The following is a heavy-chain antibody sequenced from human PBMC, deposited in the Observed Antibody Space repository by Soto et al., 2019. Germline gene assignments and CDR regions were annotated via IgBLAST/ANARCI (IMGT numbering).Heavy chain of an antibody. V-gene: IGHV4-34*01. CDR2: INHSGST. J-gene: IGHJ4*02. CDR1: GGSFSGYY. D-gene: IGHD5-18*01. CDR3: ARGRRGYSYGYGASLAY. Sequence: SETLSLTCAVYGGSFSGYYWSWIRQPPGKGLEWIGEINHSGSTNYNPSLKSRVTISVDTSKNQFSLKLSSVTAADTAVYYCARGRRGYSYGYGASLAYWGQGTLVTVSS.